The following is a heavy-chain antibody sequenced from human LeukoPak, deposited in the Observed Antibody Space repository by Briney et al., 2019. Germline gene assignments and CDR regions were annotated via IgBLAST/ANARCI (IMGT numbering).Heavy chain of an antibody. CDR3: ARGRTFDN. CDR2: IYRSGTT. J-gene: IGHJ4*02. Sequence: SETLSLTCTVSGGSISSGDYYWSWIRQPPGKGLEWIGYIYRSGTTYSNPSLRSRASLSVDTSKNQFSLKLNSVTAADTAVYYCARGRTFDNWGQGTLVTVSS. CDR1: GGSISSGDYY. V-gene: IGHV4-30-4*01.